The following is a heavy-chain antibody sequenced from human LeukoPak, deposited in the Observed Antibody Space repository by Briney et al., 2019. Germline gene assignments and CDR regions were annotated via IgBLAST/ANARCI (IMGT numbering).Heavy chain of an antibody. D-gene: IGHD3-22*01. V-gene: IGHV4-34*01. CDR3: ARASNYYDSSGPQIDY. J-gene: IGHJ4*02. Sequence: PSETLSLTCAVYGGSFSGYYWSWIRQPPGKGLEWIGEINHSGSTNYNPSLKSRVTISVDTSKNQFSLKLSSVTAADTAVYYCARASNYYDSSGPQIDYWGQGTLVTVSS. CDR1: GGSFSGYY. CDR2: INHSGST.